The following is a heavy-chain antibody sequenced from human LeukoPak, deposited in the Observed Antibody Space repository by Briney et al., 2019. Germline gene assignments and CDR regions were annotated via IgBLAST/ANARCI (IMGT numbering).Heavy chain of an antibody. V-gene: IGHV4-4*02. CDR2: IYHSGST. J-gene: IGHJ4*02. D-gene: IGHD6-13*01. CDR1: GGSISSSNW. Sequence: SETLSLNCAVSGGSISSSNWWSWVRQPPGKGLEWVGEIYHSGSTNYNPSLKSRVTISVDKSKNQFSLKLSSVTAADTAVYYCARGGIAAAGPAFDYWGQGTLVTVSS. CDR3: ARGGIAAAGPAFDY.